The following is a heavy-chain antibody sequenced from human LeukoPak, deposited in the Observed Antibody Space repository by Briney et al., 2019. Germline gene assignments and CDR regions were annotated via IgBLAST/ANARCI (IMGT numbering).Heavy chain of an antibody. V-gene: IGHV3-23*01. CDR2: ISGSGGST. Sequence: GGSPRLSCAASGFTFSSYAMSWVRQAPGKGLEWVSAISGSGGSTYYADSVKGRFTISRDNSKNTLYLQMNSLRAEDTAVYYCAKVSSYDILTGYSDYFDYWGQGTLVTVSS. CDR3: AKVSSYDILTGYSDYFDY. CDR1: GFTFSSYA. J-gene: IGHJ4*02. D-gene: IGHD3-9*01.